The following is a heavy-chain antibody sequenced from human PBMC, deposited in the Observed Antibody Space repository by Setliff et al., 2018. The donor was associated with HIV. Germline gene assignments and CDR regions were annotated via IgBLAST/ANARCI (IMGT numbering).Heavy chain of an antibody. J-gene: IGHJ4*02. Sequence: SETLSLTCTVSGGSINTGHYYWSWIRHHPGKGLEWIAYIYYTGNTYFNPSLKSRITISIDTSKNQFSLKMSSVTAADTAVYYCARDRYAGGIDYWGQGTLVTVSS. CDR2: IYYTGNT. V-gene: IGHV4-31*03. CDR3: ARDRYAGGIDY. CDR1: GGSINTGHYY. D-gene: IGHD3-16*01.